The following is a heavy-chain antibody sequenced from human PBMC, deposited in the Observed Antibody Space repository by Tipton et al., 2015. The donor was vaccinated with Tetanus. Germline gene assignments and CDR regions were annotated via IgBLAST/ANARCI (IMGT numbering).Heavy chain of an antibody. CDR1: GGSISTGGYS. Sequence: TLSLTCTVSGGSISTGGYSWRWIRQPPGKGLECIGYIFRTGSTTYNPSLKSRVSISVDTSKNQFSLNLNSVTAADTAVYYCARGRNWGTDYWGQGILVTASS. D-gene: IGHD7-27*01. CDR2: IFRTGST. CDR3: ARGRNWGTDY. V-gene: IGHV4-30-2*01. J-gene: IGHJ4*02.